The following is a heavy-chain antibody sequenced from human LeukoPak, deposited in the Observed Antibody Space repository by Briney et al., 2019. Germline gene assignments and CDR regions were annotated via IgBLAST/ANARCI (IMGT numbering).Heavy chain of an antibody. D-gene: IGHD1-1*01. CDR3: ARDDGTGSWSWFDP. Sequence: PSETLSLTCAVYGGSFSGYYWSWIRQPAGKGLEWIGRIYTSGSTNYNPSLKSRVTISVDTSKNQFSLKLSSVTAADTAVYYCARDDGTGSWSWFDPWGQGTLVTVSS. J-gene: IGHJ5*02. V-gene: IGHV4-4*07. CDR1: GGSFSGYY. CDR2: IYTSGST.